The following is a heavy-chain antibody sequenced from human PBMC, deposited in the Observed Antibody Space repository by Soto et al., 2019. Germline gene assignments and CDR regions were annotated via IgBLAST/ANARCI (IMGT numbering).Heavy chain of an antibody. Sequence: QVQLQESGPGLVKPSQTLSLTCTVSGGSINSGGYCWSWIRQHTGKGLDWIGCISYGGSISYNPSLKSRVTISVDTSKNQFSLKLTSVTAADTAAYYCSRGILVWGQGALITVSS. D-gene: IGHD5-18*01. J-gene: IGHJ4*02. V-gene: IGHV4-31*03. CDR2: ISYGGSI. CDR3: SRGILV. CDR1: GGSINSGGYC.